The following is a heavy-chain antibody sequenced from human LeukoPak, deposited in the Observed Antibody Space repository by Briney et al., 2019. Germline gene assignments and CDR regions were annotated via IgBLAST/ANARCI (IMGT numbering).Heavy chain of an antibody. D-gene: IGHD3-22*01. J-gene: IGHJ5*02. CDR1: GYTFTDYY. CDR2: MNPNSGNT. Sequence: GASVTVSCKASGYTFTDYYILWVRQAPGQGLEWMGWMNPNSGNTAYAQKFQGRVTMTRNTSISTAYMELSSLRSEDTAVYYCAREDYYDSGSFDPWGQGTLVTVSS. CDR3: AREDYYDSGSFDP. V-gene: IGHV1-8*02.